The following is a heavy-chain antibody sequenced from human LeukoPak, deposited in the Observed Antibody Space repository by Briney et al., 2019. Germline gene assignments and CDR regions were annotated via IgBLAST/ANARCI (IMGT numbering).Heavy chain of an antibody. J-gene: IGHJ4*02. Sequence: ASVKVSCKASGGTFSSYTISWVRQAPGQGLEWMGRIIPILCIANYAQKFQGRVTITADKSTSTAYMELSSLRSEDTAVYYCARDGLGGDSSGYYYNYWGQGTLVTVSS. V-gene: IGHV1-69*04. D-gene: IGHD3-22*01. CDR3: ARDGLGGDSSGYYYNY. CDR2: IIPILCIA. CDR1: GGTFSSYT.